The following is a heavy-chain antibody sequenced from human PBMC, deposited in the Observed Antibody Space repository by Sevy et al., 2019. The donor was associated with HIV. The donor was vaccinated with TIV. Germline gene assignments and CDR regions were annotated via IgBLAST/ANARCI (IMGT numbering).Heavy chain of an antibody. D-gene: IGHD2-2*01. V-gene: IGHV4-34*01. CDR1: GGSFSGYY. Sequence: SETLSLTCAVYGGSFSGYYWSWIRQPPGKGLEWVGEINHSGSTNYNPSLKSRVTISVDTSNNQFSLKLSSVTAADTAVYHCARHCSSSSCSHAFDIWGQGTMVTVSS. CDR3: ARHCSSSSCSHAFDI. CDR2: INHSGST. J-gene: IGHJ3*02.